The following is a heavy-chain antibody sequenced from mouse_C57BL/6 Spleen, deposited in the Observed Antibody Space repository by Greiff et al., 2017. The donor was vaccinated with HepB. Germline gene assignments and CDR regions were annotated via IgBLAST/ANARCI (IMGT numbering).Heavy chain of an antibody. CDR2: ISSDGDYT. CDR1: GFTFSSYA. V-gene: IGHV5-9-1*02. Sequence: EVMLVEPGEGLVKPGGSLKLSCAASGFTFSSYAMSWVRQTPEKGLEWVAYISSDGDYTYYADTVKGRYTISRDNARNTLYLQLSSLKTEDTAMYYSTRAGYYASKGYWYCDDWGTGTMVTVSS. CDR3: TRAGYYASKGYWYCDD. D-gene: IGHD1-1*01. J-gene: IGHJ1*03.